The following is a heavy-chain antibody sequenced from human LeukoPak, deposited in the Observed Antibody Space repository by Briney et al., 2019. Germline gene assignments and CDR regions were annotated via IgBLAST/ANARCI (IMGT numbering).Heavy chain of an antibody. CDR3: ARLGCSSASCYPGN. CDR2: LYYSGWST. CDR1: GGSISSSYYY. V-gene: IGHV4-39*01. J-gene: IGHJ4*02. Sequence: SGTLSLTCTVSGGSISSSYYYWGWVRQPPGKGLEWIGSLYYSGWSTYYNPSLKSRVTISVDTSKNQFSLKLNSVTAADTAVYYCARLGCSSASCYPGNWGQGTLVTVSS. D-gene: IGHD2-2*01.